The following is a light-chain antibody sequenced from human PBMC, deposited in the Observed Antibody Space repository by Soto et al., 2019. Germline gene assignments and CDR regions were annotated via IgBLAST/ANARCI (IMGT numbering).Light chain of an antibody. CDR3: QQYGSSPRS. Sequence: EIVLTQSPGTLSLSPGERATLSCRASQSVSSTYLAWYQHKLGQAPRLLIYGASSKASGIPDRFSGSGSGTDFTLTISRLEPEDFGVYYCQQYGSSPRSFGQGTKVEVK. CDR1: QSVSSTY. V-gene: IGKV3-20*01. J-gene: IGKJ1*01. CDR2: GAS.